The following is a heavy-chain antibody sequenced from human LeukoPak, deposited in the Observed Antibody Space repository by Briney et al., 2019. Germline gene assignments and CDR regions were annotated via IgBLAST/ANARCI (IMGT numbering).Heavy chain of an antibody. CDR3: ASDVGDIVATIQTYGMDV. J-gene: IGHJ6*02. Sequence: GASVKVSCKASGGTFSSYAISWVRQAPGQGLEWMGRIIPIPGIANYAQKFQGRVTITADKSTSTAYMELSSLRSEDTAVYYCASDVGDIVATIQTYGMDVWGQGTTVTVSS. D-gene: IGHD5-12*01. V-gene: IGHV1-69*04. CDR2: IIPIPGIA. CDR1: GGTFSSYA.